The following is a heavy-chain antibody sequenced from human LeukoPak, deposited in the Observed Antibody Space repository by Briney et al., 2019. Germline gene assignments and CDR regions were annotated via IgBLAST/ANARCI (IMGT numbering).Heavy chain of an antibody. Sequence: PGGSLRLSCAASGFTFSSYRMSWVRQAPGKGLEWVANIKQDGSEKYYVDSVKGRFTISRDNAKNSLYLQMNSLRAEDTAVYYCARDDTYYYDSSGYRPFDSWGQGTLVTVSS. CDR3: ARDDTYYYDSSGYRPFDS. CDR2: IKQDGSEK. V-gene: IGHV3-7*01. D-gene: IGHD3-22*01. J-gene: IGHJ4*02. CDR1: GFTFSSYR.